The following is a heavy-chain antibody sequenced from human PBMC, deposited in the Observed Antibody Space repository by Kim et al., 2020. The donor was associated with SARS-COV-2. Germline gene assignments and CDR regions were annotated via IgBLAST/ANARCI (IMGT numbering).Heavy chain of an antibody. Sequence: YYADSVKGRFTISRDNSKNTLYLQMNSLRAEDTAVYYCAKDGDGVYFDYWGQGTLVTVSS. V-gene: IGHV3-33*06. J-gene: IGHJ4*02. D-gene: IGHD7-27*01. CDR3: AKDGDGVYFDY.